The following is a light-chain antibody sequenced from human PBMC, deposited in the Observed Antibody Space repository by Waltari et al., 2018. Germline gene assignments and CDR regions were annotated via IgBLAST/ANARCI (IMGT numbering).Light chain of an antibody. CDR2: RAS. V-gene: IGKV1-5*03. Sequence: DIQMTQFPSTLSASVGDRVTITCRPSESIGDWMAWYQQEPGKAPKLLIYRASTLQSDVPSRFSGSGSGTEFTLTISSLQPDDFGTYYCQYYFLYSRGFGQGTKLEIK. CDR1: ESIGDW. CDR3: QYYFLYSRG. J-gene: IGKJ2*03.